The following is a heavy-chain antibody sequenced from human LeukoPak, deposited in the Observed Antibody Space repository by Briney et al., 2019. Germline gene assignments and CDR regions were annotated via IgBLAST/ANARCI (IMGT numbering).Heavy chain of an antibody. D-gene: IGHD3-22*01. CDR3: ASATESSGYNWDDAFDI. CDR2: IYYSGST. V-gene: IGHV4-59*01. CDR1: GGSISSYY. J-gene: IGHJ3*02. Sequence: PSETLPLTCTVSGGSISSYYYTWIRQPPGKGLEWIGYIYYSGSTNYNPSLKSRVTISVDTSKNQFSLKLSSVTAADTAVYYCASATESSGYNWDDAFDIWGQGTMVTVSS.